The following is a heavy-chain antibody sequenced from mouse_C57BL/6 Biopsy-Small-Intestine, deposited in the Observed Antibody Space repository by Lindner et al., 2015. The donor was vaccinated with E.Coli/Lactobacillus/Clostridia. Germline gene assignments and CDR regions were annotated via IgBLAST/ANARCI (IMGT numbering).Heavy chain of an antibody. CDR1: GYSITRGYD. CDR2: ISYSGST. Sequence: VQLQESGPGMVKPSQSLSLTCTVTGYSITRGYDWHWIRHFPGNKLEWMGYISYSGSTNYNPSLKSRISITHDTSKNHFFLKLNSVTTEDTATYYCARGGLRRGYYFDYWGQGTTLTVSS. D-gene: IGHD2-4*01. V-gene: IGHV3-1*01. CDR3: ARGGLRRGYYFDY. J-gene: IGHJ2*01.